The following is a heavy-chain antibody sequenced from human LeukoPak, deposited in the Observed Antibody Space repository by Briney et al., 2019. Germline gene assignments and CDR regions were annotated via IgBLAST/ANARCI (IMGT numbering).Heavy chain of an antibody. CDR3: VRVGGVDY. D-gene: IGHD3-16*01. J-gene: IGHJ4*02. CDR1: GFTFISYW. CDR2: IKQDGSEK. V-gene: IGHV3-7*01. Sequence: GGSLKLSGAASGFTFISYWMSWFRQAPGRGLEWVANIKQDGSEKYYVGSVKGRFTISRDNAKNSLYLLMNSLRAEDTAVYYCVRVGGVDYWGQGTLVTVSS.